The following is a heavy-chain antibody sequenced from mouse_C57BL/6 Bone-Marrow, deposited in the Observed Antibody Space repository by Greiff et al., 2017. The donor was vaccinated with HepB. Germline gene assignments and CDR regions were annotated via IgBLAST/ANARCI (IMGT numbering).Heavy chain of an antibody. Sequence: VQLQQSGAELVKPGASVKVSCKASGYTFTSYWMPWVKQRPGQGLEWIGRIHPSDSDTNYNQKFKGKATLTVDKSSSTAYMKLSSLTSEDSAVYDGATRYDDDGDWFAYWGQGTLVTVSA. D-gene: IGHD2-4*01. CDR2: IHPSDSDT. V-gene: IGHV1-74*01. CDR1: GYTFTSYW. J-gene: IGHJ3*01. CDR3: ATRYDDDGDWFAY.